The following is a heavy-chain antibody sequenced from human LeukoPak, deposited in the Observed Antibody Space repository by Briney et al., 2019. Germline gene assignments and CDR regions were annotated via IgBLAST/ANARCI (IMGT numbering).Heavy chain of an antibody. CDR3: ARGTSGSHYYYYYYMDV. V-gene: IGHV4-39*07. CDR1: GGSISSYY. CDR2: IYYSGST. J-gene: IGHJ6*03. Sequence: SETLSLTCTVSGGSISSYYWGWIRQPPGKGLEWIGSIYYSGSTYYNPSLKSRVTISVDTSKNQFSLKLSSVTAADTAVYYCARGTSGSHYYYYYYMDVWGKGTTVTISS. D-gene: IGHD1-26*01.